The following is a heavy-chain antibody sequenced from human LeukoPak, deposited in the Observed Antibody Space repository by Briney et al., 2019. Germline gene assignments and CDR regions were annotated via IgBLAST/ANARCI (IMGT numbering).Heavy chain of an antibody. J-gene: IGHJ4*02. CDR3: ARAVSSGYYNLYFDY. CDR1: GFTFSSYS. CDR2: IKQDGSEK. D-gene: IGHD3-3*01. Sequence: GGSLRLSCAASGFTFSSYSMNWVRQAPGKGLEWVANIKQDGSEKFYVDSVKGRFIISRDNAKNSLYLQMNSLRAEDTAVYYCARAVSSGYYNLYFDYWGQGTLVTVSS. V-gene: IGHV3-7*04.